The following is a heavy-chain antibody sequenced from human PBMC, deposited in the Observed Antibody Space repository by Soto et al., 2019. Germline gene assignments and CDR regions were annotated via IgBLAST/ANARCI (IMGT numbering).Heavy chain of an antibody. CDR3: AREVNHVLPDY. CDR2: INPSGGST. CDR1: GYTFTSYY. V-gene: IGHV1-46*01. D-gene: IGHD3-10*01. Sequence: QVQLVQSGAEVKKPGASVKVSCKASGYTFTSYYMHWVRQAPGQGLEWMGIINPSGGSTSYAQKFQGRVTMTRDTATSTVYMELSSLRSEDTAVYYCAREVNHVLPDYWGQGTLVTVSS. J-gene: IGHJ4*02.